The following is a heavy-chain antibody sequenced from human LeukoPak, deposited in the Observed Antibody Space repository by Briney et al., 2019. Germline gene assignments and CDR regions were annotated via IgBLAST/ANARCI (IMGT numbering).Heavy chain of an antibody. D-gene: IGHD6-13*01. J-gene: IGHJ5*02. CDR3: ARDLSAAGDPTFWFDP. Sequence: ASVKFSCKASGYTFTSYAMNWVRQAPGQGLEWMGWINTNTGNPTYAQGFTGRFVFSLDTSVSTAYLQISSLKAEDTAEYYCARDLSAAGDPTFWFDPWGQGTLVTVSS. CDR1: GYTFTSYA. V-gene: IGHV7-4-1*02. CDR2: INTNTGNP.